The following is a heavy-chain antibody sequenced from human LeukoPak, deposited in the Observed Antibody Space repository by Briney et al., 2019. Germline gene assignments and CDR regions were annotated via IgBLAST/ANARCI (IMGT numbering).Heavy chain of an antibody. V-gene: IGHV3-23*01. CDR1: GFTFSSYA. CDR2: ISGSGVTT. Sequence: GGSLRLSCAASGFTFSSYAMNWVRQAPGKGLQWVSAISGSGVTTYYADSVKGRFTISRDNSKNTLYLQMNSLRAEDTAVYYCAKERGITMIVISWGQGTLVTVSS. D-gene: IGHD3-22*01. J-gene: IGHJ5*02. CDR3: AKERGITMIVIS.